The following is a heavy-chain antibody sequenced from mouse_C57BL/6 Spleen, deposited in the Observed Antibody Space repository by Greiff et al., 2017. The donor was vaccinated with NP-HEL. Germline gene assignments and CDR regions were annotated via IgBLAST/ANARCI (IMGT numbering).Heavy chain of an antibody. V-gene: IGHV1-63*01. CDR3: ARYGYPPYYAMDY. D-gene: IGHD2-2*01. CDR2: IYPGGGYT. J-gene: IGHJ4*01. Sequence: QVQLKESGAELVRPGTSVKMSCKASGYTFTNYWIGWAKQRPGHGLEWIGDIYPGGGYTNYNEKFKGKATLTADKSSSTAYMQFSSLTSEDSAIYYCARYGYPPYYAMDYWGQGTSVTVSS. CDR1: GYTFTNYW.